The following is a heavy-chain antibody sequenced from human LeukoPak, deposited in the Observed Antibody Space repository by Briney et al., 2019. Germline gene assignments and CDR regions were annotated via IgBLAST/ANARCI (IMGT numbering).Heavy chain of an antibody. CDR3: ARDKLILLATSIFDY. V-gene: IGHV1-18*01. D-gene: IGHD3-10*01. CDR1: GNSY. CDR2: ISAYNGNT. Sequence: ASVKVSCKASGNSYIHWVRQAPGQGLEWMGWISAYNGNTNYAQKLQGRVTMTTDTSTNTAYMELRSLRSDDTAVYYCARDKLILLATSIFDYWGQGTLVTVSS. J-gene: IGHJ4*02.